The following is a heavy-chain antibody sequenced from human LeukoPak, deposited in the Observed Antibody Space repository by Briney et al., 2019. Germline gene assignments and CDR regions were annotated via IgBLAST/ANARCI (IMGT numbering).Heavy chain of an antibody. Sequence: PGGSLRLSCAASGFTFSDYYMSWIREAPGKGLEWVSYITISGGYTNSADSVKGRFTISRDNAKNSLYLQLNSLRAEDTAVYYCARCGTPNNYYYYGLDVWGQGTTVTVSS. CDR3: ARCGTPNNYYYYGLDV. D-gene: IGHD1-26*01. CDR1: GFTFSDYY. V-gene: IGHV3-11*03. CDR2: ITISGGYT. J-gene: IGHJ6*02.